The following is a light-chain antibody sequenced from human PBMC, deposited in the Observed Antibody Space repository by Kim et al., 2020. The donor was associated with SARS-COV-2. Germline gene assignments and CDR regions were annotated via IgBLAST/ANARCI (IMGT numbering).Light chain of an antibody. CDR3: QQYDSSPRT. CDR2: GAS. J-gene: IGKJ1*01. CDR1: QSVSSSY. Sequence: SPGERSTLSCMASQSVSSSYLAWYQQNPGQAPRLLIYGASSRATGIPDRFSGSGSGTDFTLTISRLEPEDFAVYYCQQYDSSPRTFGQGTKLDIK. V-gene: IGKV3-20*01.